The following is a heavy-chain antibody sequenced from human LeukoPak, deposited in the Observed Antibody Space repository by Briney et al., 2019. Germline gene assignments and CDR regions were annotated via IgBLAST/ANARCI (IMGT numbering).Heavy chain of an antibody. CDR2: INPNNGGT. D-gene: IGHD3-16*01. CDR1: GYTFTPSY. J-gene: IGHJ5*01. V-gene: IGHV1-2*02. CDR3: ARAGGNSWFDP. Sequence: GGSVRVSCKASGYTFTPSYVHWVRQAPGQGLEWMGSINPNNGGTKYAQKFQGRVTVTRDTPISTAYMALTSLRSDDAAIYYCARAGGNSWFDPWGQGTLVTVSS.